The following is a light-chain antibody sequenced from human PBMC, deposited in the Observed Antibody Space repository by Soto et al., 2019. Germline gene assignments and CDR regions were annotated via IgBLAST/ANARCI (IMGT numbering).Light chain of an antibody. CDR3: SSYTTSVTLV. Sequence: QSVLTQPASVSGSPGQSITISCTGTGTDIGGYNYVSWYQHHPGKAPKLLIFEVSHRPSGASNRFSGSKSGNTASLTISGLQAEDEADYYCSSYTTSVTLVFGGGTKLTVL. J-gene: IGLJ3*02. V-gene: IGLV2-14*01. CDR1: GTDIGGYNY. CDR2: EVS.